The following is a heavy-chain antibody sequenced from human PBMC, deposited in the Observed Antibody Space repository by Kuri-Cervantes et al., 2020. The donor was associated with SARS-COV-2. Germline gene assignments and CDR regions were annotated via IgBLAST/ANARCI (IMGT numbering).Heavy chain of an antibody. V-gene: IGHV4-39*01. CDR3: ARRGPMYSNSYDY. J-gene: IGHJ4*02. CDR2: IYYTGTT. D-gene: IGHD6-6*01. CDR1: GGSISSSSYY. Sequence: GSLRLSCTVSGGSISSSSYYWGWIRQPPGKGLEWIGSIYYTGTTYYNSSLKSRATISVDTSKNQFSLKLGSVTAADTAVYYCARRGPMYSNSYDYWGQGTLVTVSS.